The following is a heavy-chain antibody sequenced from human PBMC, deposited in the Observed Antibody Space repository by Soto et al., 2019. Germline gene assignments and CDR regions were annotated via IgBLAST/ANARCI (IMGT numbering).Heavy chain of an antibody. CDR1: GYTVTDLS. CDR2: FEPEDGER. Sequence: SVKVSCKVSGYTVTDLSIYWVRQAPGKGLEWMGNFEPEDGERIYAQKFQGRVKVTEDTSANTAYLELSSLTSEDTAVYYCARRLRLYYDFWSGQTPPYYGMDVWGQGTTVTVSS. D-gene: IGHD3-3*01. J-gene: IGHJ6*02. CDR3: ARRLRLYYDFWSGQTPPYYGMDV. V-gene: IGHV1-24*01.